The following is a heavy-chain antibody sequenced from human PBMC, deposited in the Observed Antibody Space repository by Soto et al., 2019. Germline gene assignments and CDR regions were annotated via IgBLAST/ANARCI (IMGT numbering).Heavy chain of an antibody. J-gene: IGHJ3*02. CDR2: INAGNGNT. V-gene: IGHV1-3*01. CDR1: GYTFTSYA. Sequence: ASVKVSCKASGYTFTSYAMHWVRQAPGQRLEWMGWINAGNGNTKYSQKFQGRVTITRDTSASTAYMELSSLRSEDTAVYYCARVFFGSVAAAGTDAFDIWGQGTMVTVSS. CDR3: ARVFFGSVAAAGTDAFDI. D-gene: IGHD6-13*01.